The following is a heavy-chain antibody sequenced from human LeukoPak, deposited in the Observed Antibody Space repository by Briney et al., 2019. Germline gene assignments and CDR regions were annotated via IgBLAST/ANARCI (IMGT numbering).Heavy chain of an antibody. CDR1: GGSISSGGYY. CDR2: IYYSGST. D-gene: IGHD3-9*01. Sequence: PSETLSLTCTVSGGSISSGGYYWSWIRQHPGKGLEWIGYIYYSGSTHYNPSLKSRVTISVDTSKNQFSLKLSSVTAADTAVYYCARCHYDILTGRYYFDYWGQGTLVTVSS. J-gene: IGHJ4*02. V-gene: IGHV4-31*03. CDR3: ARCHYDILTGRYYFDY.